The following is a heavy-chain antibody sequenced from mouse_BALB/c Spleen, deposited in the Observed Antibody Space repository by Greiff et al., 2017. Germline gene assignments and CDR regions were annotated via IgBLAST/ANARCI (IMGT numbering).Heavy chain of an antibody. CDR1: GYTFTSYW. Sequence: QVQLQQPGAELVKPGASVKMSCKASGYTFTSYWMHWVKQRPGQGLEWIGVIDPSDSYTSYNQKFKGKATLTVDTSSSTAYMQLSSLTSEDSAVYYCTTSGAYYGTYAWFAYWGQGTLVTVSA. V-gene: IGHV1S127*01. CDR3: TTSGAYYGTYAWFAY. D-gene: IGHD2-10*01. J-gene: IGHJ3*01. CDR2: IDPSDSYT.